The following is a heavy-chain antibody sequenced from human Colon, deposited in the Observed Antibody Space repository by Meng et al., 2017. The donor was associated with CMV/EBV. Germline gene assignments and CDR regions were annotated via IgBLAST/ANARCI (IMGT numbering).Heavy chain of an antibody. CDR2: IIPIFGTP. J-gene: IGHJ6*02. Sequence: SVKVSCKASGGTFINYAITWVRQAPGQGLEWMGGIIPIFGTPNYAQKFQGRLTIITDESTRTAYMELSSLRSEDTAVYYCARPVVQGLGYYYYGMDVWGQGTTVTVSS. CDR1: GGTFINYA. D-gene: IGHD3-10*01. CDR3: ARPVVQGLGYYYYGMDV. V-gene: IGHV1-69*05.